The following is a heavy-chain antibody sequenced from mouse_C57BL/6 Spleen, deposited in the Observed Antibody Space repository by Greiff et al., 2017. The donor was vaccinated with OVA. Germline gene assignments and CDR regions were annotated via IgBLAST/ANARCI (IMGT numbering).Heavy chain of an antibody. D-gene: IGHD4-1*01. J-gene: IGHJ1*03. CDR3: ARRWDVNYWYFDV. Sequence: EVQLQESGPELVKPGASVKIPCKASGYTFTDYNMDWVKQSHGKSLEWIGDINPNNGGTIYNQKFKGKATLTVDKSSSTAYMELRSLTSEDTAVYYCARRWDVNYWYFDVWGTGTTVTVSS. CDR2: INPNNGGT. V-gene: IGHV1-18*01. CDR1: GYTFTDYN.